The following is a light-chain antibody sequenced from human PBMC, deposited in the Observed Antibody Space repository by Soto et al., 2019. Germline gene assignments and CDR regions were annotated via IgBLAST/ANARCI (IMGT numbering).Light chain of an antibody. CDR3: QHRYNWPPT. J-gene: IGKJ1*01. CDR1: QSVGSY. V-gene: IGKV3-11*01. Sequence: EIVLTQSPATLSLSPGERATLSCRASQSVGSYLAWYQQKPGQAPRLLIYDASNRATGIPARFSGSGSGTDFTLTISSLEPEDFAVYYCQHRYNWPPTFGQGTKVEIK. CDR2: DAS.